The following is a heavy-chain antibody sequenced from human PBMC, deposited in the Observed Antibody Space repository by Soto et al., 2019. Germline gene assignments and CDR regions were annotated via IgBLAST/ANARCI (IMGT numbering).Heavy chain of an antibody. Sequence: SETLSLTCAVYGGSFSGYYWTWIRQPPGTGLEWIGEINHSGSTNYNPSLKSRVTISVDTSKNQFSLQLSSVTVADTAVYYCARDFKRYSSPPGPLDYRGQGTLVTVSS. CDR3: ARDFKRYSSPPGPLDY. D-gene: IGHD6-13*01. CDR1: GGSFSGYY. CDR2: INHSGST. V-gene: IGHV4-34*01. J-gene: IGHJ4*02.